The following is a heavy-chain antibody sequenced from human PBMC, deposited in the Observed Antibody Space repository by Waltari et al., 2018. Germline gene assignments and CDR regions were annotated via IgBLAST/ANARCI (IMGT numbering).Heavy chain of an antibody. Sequence: QVQLQQWGAGLLKPSETLSLTCAVYGGSFSGYYWSWIRQPPGKGLEWIGEINHSGSTNYNPSLKSRVTISVDTSKNQFSLKLSSVTAADTAVYYCAPRGGGYGNWFDPWGQGTLVTVSS. D-gene: IGHD1-1*01. CDR1: GGSFSGYY. V-gene: IGHV4-34*01. CDR3: APRGGGYGNWFDP. J-gene: IGHJ5*02. CDR2: INHSGST.